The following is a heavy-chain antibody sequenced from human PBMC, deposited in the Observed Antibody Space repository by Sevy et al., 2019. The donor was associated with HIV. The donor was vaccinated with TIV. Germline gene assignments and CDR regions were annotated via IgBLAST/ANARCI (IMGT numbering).Heavy chain of an antibody. Sequence: GGSLRLSCAASGFTFSSYAMNWVRQAPGKGLEWVSGISGSGGSGDKTNYADSVKGRFIIFRDDSRNSLYLQLNSLRAEDTAIYYCARKYDRSGYFDYWGQGTLVTVSS. J-gene: IGHJ4*02. V-gene: IGHV3-23*01. D-gene: IGHD3-22*01. CDR3: ARKYDRSGYFDY. CDR2: ISGSGGSGDKT. CDR1: GFTFSSYA.